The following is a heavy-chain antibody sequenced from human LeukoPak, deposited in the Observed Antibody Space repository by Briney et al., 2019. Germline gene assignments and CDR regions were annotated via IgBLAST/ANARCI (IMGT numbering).Heavy chain of an antibody. V-gene: IGHV3-73*01. D-gene: IGHD1-26*01. J-gene: IGHJ3*02. CDR2: IRSKANSYAT. CDR3: TRLLDGGSPGAFDI. Sequence: GSLKLSCAASGFTFSGSAMHWVRQASGKGLEWVGRIRSKANSYATAYAASVKGRFTISRDDSKNTAYLQMNSLKTEDTAVYYCTRLLDGGSPGAFDIWGQGTVVTVSS. CDR1: GFTFSGSA.